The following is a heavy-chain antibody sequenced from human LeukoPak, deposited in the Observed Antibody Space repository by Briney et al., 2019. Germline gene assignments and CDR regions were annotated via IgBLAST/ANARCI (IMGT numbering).Heavy chain of an antibody. V-gene: IGHV3-74*01. D-gene: IGHD5-18*01. CDR2: INSDGSST. CDR1: GFSITNYF. J-gene: IGHJ3*02. Sequence: RSGGSLRLSCAASGFSITNYFIHWVRQAPGKGLEWVSRINSDGSSTSYVDSVKGRFTISRDNAKNTLYLQMNSLRAEDTAVYYCARGGGYSYAAFDIWGQGTMVTVSS. CDR3: ARGGGYSYAAFDI.